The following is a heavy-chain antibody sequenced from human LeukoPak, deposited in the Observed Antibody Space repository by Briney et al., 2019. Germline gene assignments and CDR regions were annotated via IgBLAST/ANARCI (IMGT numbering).Heavy chain of an antibody. V-gene: IGHV3-13*01. D-gene: IGHD4-17*01. CDR1: GLIFTKYD. CDR2: IDRDGVT. J-gene: IGHJ4*02. CDR3: ARENLEYGDYAIDY. Sequence: PGGSLRLSCAASGLIFTKYDMHWVRHVTGRGLEWVSGIDRDGVTYYSDSVKGRFTMSRENGENSVYLQLNSLRAGDTAVYFCARENLEYGDYAIDYWGQGILVTVSS.